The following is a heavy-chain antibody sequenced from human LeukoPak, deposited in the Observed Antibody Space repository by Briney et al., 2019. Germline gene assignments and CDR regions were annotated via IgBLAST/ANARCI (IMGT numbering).Heavy chain of an antibody. CDR3: ARDRGWLGQLLQDY. Sequence: GSLRLSCAASGFTFNNFAIHWVRQAPGKGLEWVAVISYDGSNKDYAESVKGRFTISRDNSKNTLYLQMNSLRAEDTAVYYCARDRGWLGQLLQDYWGQGTLVTVSS. CDR2: ISYDGSNK. CDR1: GFTFNNFA. J-gene: IGHJ4*02. V-gene: IGHV3-30-3*01. D-gene: IGHD2-2*01.